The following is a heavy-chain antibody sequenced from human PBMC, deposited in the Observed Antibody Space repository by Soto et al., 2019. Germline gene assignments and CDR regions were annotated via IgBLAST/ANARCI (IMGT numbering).Heavy chain of an antibody. Sequence: QVQLVESGGGVVQPGRSLRLSCVASGFPFSNYVMHWVRQAPGKGLEWVAVLSYDGNDKYYADPVKVRFTITGDNSKKTLYLQMNSLRDADTAVYYCAGESGYSDGFAYFNLDVWGQGNPVTVSS. J-gene: IGHJ6*02. D-gene: IGHD5-18*01. V-gene: IGHV3-30*03. CDR2: LSYDGNDK. CDR1: GFPFSNYV. CDR3: AGESGYSDGFAYFNLDV.